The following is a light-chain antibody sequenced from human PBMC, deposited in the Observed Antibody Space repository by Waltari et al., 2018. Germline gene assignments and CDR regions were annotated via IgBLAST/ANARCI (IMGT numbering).Light chain of an antibody. CDR3: QQYGSSPLVT. CDR2: GAS. CDR1: QSVSSSY. Sequence: EIVLTQSPGTLSLSPGERATLSCWASQSVSSSYLAWYQQKPGKAPRLLIYGASSMATVIPDRFSGSGSGTDFTLTISRLEPEDFAVYYCQQYGSSPLVTFGQGTKLEIK. V-gene: IGKV3-20*01. J-gene: IGKJ2*01.